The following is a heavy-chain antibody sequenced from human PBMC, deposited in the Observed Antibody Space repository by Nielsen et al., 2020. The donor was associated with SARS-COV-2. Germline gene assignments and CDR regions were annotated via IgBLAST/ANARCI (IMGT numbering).Heavy chain of an antibody. Sequence: ASVKVSCKASGYTFTSYGISWVRQAPGQRLEWMGWINAGNGNTKYSQKFQGRVTITRDTSASTAYMELSSLRSEDTAVYYCARDEGDNWNSPRYYYGMDVWGQGTTVTVSS. D-gene: IGHD1-7*01. CDR1: GYTFTSYG. V-gene: IGHV1-3*01. CDR2: INAGNGNT. CDR3: ARDEGDNWNSPRYYYGMDV. J-gene: IGHJ6*02.